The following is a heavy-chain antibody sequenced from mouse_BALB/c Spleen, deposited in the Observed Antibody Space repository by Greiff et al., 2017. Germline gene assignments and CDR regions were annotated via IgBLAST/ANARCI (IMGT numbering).Heavy chain of an antibody. V-gene: IGHV1-67*01. J-gene: IGHJ1*01. CDR3: ARGGGYDGDWYFDV. CDR2: ISTYYGNT. CDR1: SYTFTDYA. D-gene: IGHD2-2*01. Sequence: VKLMESGPELVRPGVSVKISCKGSSYTFTDYAMHWVKQSHAKSLEWIGVISTYYGNTNYNQKFKGKATMTVDKSSSTAYMELARLTSEDSAVYYCARGGGYDGDWYFDVWGAGTTVTVSS.